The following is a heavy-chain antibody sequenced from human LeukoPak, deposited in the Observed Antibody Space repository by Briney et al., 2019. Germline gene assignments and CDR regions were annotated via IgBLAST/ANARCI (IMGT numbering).Heavy chain of an antibody. CDR2: ISGSGGST. CDR3: AKDLSYNYGATKDY. D-gene: IGHD1-1*01. CDR1: GFTFSSYA. J-gene: IGHJ4*02. Sequence: PGGSLRLSCAASGFTFSSYAMSWVRQAPGKGLEWVSAISGSGGSTYYADSVKGRFTISRDNSKNTLYLQMNSLRAEDTAVYYCAKDLSYNYGATKDYWGQGTLVTVSS. V-gene: IGHV3-23*01.